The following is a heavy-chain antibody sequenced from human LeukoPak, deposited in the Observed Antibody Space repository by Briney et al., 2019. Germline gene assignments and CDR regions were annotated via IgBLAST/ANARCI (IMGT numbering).Heavy chain of an antibody. J-gene: IGHJ6*02. CDR1: GFTFSSYW. V-gene: IGHV3-30*03. CDR2: ISYDGSNK. Sequence: GGSLRLSCAASGFTFSSYWMNWARQAPGKGLEWVAVISYDGSNKYYADSVKGRFTNSRDNSKNTLYLQMNSLRAEDTAAYYCARDCSGSYAPYYYGMDVWGQGTTVTVSS. CDR3: ARDCSGSYAPYYYGMDV. D-gene: IGHD3-10*02.